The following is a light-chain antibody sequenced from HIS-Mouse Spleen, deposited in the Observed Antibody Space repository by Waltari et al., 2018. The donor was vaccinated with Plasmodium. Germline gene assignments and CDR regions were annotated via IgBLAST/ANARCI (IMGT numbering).Light chain of an antibody. CDR3: CSYAGSSTYV. J-gene: IGLJ1*01. CDR1: SSDVGSYNL. Sequence: QSALTQPASVSGSPGQSITISCTGTSSDVGSYNLLSWYHQHPGKAPKLMIYEGSKRPSGVSNRFSGSKSGNTASLTISGLQAEDEADYYCCSYAGSSTYVFGTGTKVTVL. CDR2: EGS. V-gene: IGLV2-23*01.